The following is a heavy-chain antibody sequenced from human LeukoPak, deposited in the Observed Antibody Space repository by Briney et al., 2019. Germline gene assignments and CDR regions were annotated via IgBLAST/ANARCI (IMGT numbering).Heavy chain of an antibody. Sequence: GGSLRLSCAASGITFSSHAMSWVRQAPGKGLEWVSLISGSGGHTYYGDTVKGRFTISSDNSTNRLYLQMNSLRPEDTAVYYCAKGGAATMRDGYNYYYYYMEVWGRGTTVTVSS. J-gene: IGHJ6*03. CDR1: GITFSSHA. V-gene: IGHV3-23*01. CDR2: ISGSGGHT. D-gene: IGHD5-24*01. CDR3: AKGGAATMRDGYNYYYYYMEV.